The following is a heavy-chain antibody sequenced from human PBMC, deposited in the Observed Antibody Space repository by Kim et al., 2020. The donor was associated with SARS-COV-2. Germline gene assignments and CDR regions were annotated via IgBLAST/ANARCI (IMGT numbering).Heavy chain of an antibody. J-gene: IGHJ6*02. CDR3: AKVLDFGVVSNGLGYYGMDV. Sequence: RFTISRDNSKNTLYLQMNSLRAEDTAVYYCAKVLDFGVVSNGLGYYGMDVWGQGTTVTVSS. V-gene: IGHV3-30*02. D-gene: IGHD3-3*01.